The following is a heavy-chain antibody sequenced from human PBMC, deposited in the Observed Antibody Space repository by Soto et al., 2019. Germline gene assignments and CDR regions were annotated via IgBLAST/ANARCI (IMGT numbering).Heavy chain of an antibody. CDR2: ISGSGGST. CDR1: GSTFSSYA. D-gene: IGHD3-22*01. Sequence: GGSLRLSCAASGSTFSSYAMSWVRQAPGKGLEWVSAISGSGGSTYYADSVKGRFTISRDNSKNTLYLQMNSLRAEDTAVYYCAKDQMIVVVIFDYWGQGTLVTVSS. CDR3: AKDQMIVVVIFDY. J-gene: IGHJ4*02. V-gene: IGHV3-23*01.